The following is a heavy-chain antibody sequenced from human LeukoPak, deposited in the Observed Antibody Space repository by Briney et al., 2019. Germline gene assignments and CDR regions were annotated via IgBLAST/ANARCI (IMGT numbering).Heavy chain of an antibody. D-gene: IGHD6-19*01. CDR1: GFTFSNYN. Sequence: GGSLRLSCAASGFTFSNYNMNWVRQAPGKGLEWVSSIRSSTTYVYYADSVEGRFTISRDNAKNSLFLQMNSLRGEDTAVYYCARDGTPSYTSGWVYMDAWGKGTTVTISS. CDR3: ARDGTPSYTSGWVYMDA. J-gene: IGHJ6*04. CDR2: IRSSTTYV. V-gene: IGHV3-21*01.